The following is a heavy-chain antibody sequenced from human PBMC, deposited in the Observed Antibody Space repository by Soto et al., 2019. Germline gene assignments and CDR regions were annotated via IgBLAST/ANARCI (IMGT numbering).Heavy chain of an antibody. CDR3: ARGDSNSWSDY. CDR2: ISYDGTNK. J-gene: IGHJ4*02. Sequence: QVQLVESGGGVVQPGRSLRLSCAASGFTFRTYAMDWVRQAPGKGLEWVAVISYDGTNKYYADSVKGRFTISRDNSKHTLSLQMNSLRAEDTAVYYCARGDSNSWSDYWGQGTLVTVSS. V-gene: IGHV3-30*01. D-gene: IGHD6-13*01. CDR1: GFTFRTYA.